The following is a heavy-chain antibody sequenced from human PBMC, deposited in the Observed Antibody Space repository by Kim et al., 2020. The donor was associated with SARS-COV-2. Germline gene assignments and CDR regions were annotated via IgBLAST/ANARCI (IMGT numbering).Heavy chain of an antibody. Sequence: GGSLRLSCAASGFTFSDYYMSWIRQAPGKGLEWVSYISSSGSTIYYADSVKGRFTISRDNAKNSLYLQMNSLRAEDTAVYYCARHYSSGWYWFDPWGQGTLVTVSS. CDR3: ARHYSSGWYWFDP. J-gene: IGHJ5*02. CDR1: GFTFSDYY. V-gene: IGHV3-11*04. CDR2: ISSSGSTI. D-gene: IGHD6-19*01.